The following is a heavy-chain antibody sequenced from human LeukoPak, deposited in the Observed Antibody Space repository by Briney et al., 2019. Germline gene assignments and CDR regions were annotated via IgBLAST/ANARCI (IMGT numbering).Heavy chain of an antibody. CDR3: ARDSLHYYDSSGYYPDY. CDR2: ISSSSSYI. Sequence: GGSLRLSCAASGLTFSSYSMNWVRQAPGKGLEWVSSISSSSSYIYYADSVKGRFTISRDNAKNSLYLQMNSLRAEDTAVYYCARDSLHYYDSSGYYPDYWGQGTLVTVSS. J-gene: IGHJ4*02. V-gene: IGHV3-21*01. D-gene: IGHD3-22*01. CDR1: GLTFSSYS.